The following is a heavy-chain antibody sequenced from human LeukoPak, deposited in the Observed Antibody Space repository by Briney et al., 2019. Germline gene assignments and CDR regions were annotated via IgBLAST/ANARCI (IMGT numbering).Heavy chain of an antibody. J-gene: IGHJ6*02. V-gene: IGHV4-34*01. Sequence: TSETLSLTCAVYGGSFSGYYWSWIRQPPGKGLEWIGEINHSGSTNYNPSLKSRVTISVDTSKNQFSLKLSSVTAADTAVYYCARQNKVSYYYGMDVWGQGTTVTVSS. CDR3: ARQNKVSYYYGMDV. CDR1: GGSFSGYY. CDR2: INHSGST.